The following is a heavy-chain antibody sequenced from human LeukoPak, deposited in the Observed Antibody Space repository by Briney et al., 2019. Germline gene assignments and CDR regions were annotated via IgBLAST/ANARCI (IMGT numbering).Heavy chain of an antibody. J-gene: IGHJ6*02. D-gene: IGHD2-2*01. CDR3: ARDRRLRRLVVVPAAPNVYYNYYGMDV. V-gene: IGHV1-46*01. Sequence: ASVKVSCKASGYTFTSYYMHWVRQAPGQGLEWMGIINPSGGSTSYAQKFQGRVTMTRDTSTSTVYMELSSLRSEDTAVYYCARDRRLRRLVVVPAAPNVYYNYYGMDVWGQGTTVTVSS. CDR1: GYTFTSYY. CDR2: INPSGGST.